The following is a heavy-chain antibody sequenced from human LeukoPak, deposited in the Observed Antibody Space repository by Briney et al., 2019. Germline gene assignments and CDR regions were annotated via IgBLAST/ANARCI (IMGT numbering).Heavy chain of an antibody. V-gene: IGHV4-4*07. J-gene: IGHJ3*02. CDR1: GGSISSYY. Sequence: PSETLSLTCTVSGGSISSYYWSWIRQPAGKGLEWIGRIYTSGSTNYNPSLKSRVTISVDTSKNQFSLKLSSVTAADTAVYYCARVPVLRFLEWSPRNAFDIWGQGTMVTVSS. CDR2: IYTSGST. D-gene: IGHD3-3*01. CDR3: ARVPVLRFLEWSPRNAFDI.